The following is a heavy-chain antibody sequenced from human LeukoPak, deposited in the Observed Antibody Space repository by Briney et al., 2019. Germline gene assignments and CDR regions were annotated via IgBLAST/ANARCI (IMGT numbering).Heavy chain of an antibody. V-gene: IGHV6-1*01. D-gene: IGHD2-15*01. Sequence: SQTLSLTCAISGDSVSSNSVTWNWIRQSPSRGLEWLGRTYYRSTWYNDYAVSVRGRITVNPDTSKNQFSLHLNSVTPEDTAVYSGARRRTQSDCFAPWGQGILVTVSS. CDR3: ARRRTQSDCFAP. CDR2: TYYRSTWYN. J-gene: IGHJ5*02. CDR1: GDSVSSNSVT.